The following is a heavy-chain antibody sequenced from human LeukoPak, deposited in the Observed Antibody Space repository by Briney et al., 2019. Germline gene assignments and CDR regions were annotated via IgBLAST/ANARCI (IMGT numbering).Heavy chain of an antibody. J-gene: IGHJ4*02. V-gene: IGHV3-23*01. CDR3: ARGSVGNADFAS. Sequence: GGSLRLSCAASGFTFSSFSMTWVRQAPGKGLGWVSSIIVSGTTYYAESVRDGFTIPRESYRGTPFLQMDNLRVEHTTVYLCARGSVGNADFASWGQGALVTVSS. CDR2: IIVSGTT. CDR1: GFTFSSFS.